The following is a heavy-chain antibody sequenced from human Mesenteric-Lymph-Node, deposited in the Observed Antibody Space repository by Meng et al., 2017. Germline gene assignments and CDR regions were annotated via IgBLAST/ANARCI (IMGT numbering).Heavy chain of an antibody. Sequence: QVQLGQSGAEVKKPGASVKVSCKASGYTFTGYYMHWVRQAPGQGLEWMGRINPNSGGTNYAQKFQGRVTMTRDTSISTAYMELSRLRSDDTAVYYCAREPPYYYDSSGYYDIDYWGQGTLVTVSS. V-gene: IGHV1-2*06. J-gene: IGHJ4*02. D-gene: IGHD3-22*01. CDR2: INPNSGGT. CDR1: GYTFTGYY. CDR3: AREPPYYYDSSGYYDIDY.